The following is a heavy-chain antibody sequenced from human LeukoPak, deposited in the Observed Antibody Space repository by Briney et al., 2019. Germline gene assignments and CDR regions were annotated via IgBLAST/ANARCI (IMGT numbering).Heavy chain of an antibody. D-gene: IGHD1-1*01. J-gene: IGHJ4*02. CDR1: GFTLSSYS. V-gene: IGHV3-23*01. Sequence: GGSLRLSCAASGFTLSSYSMSWVRQAPGKGLEWVSSISGSGGRIDYADSVKGRFTISRDNSKNTLSLQMNSLTAEHTAVYYCAKNPRLEGWIYFDSWGQGILVTVSS. CDR2: ISGSGGRI. CDR3: AKNPRLEGWIYFDS.